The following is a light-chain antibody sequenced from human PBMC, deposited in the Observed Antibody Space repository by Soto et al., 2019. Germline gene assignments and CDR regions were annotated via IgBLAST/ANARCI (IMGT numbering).Light chain of an antibody. CDR1: QSVSSN. J-gene: IGKJ5*01. CDR3: QQRNNWIT. V-gene: IGKV3-11*01. Sequence: GERATLSCRASQSVSSNLAWYQHKPGQAPRLLIFDASNRATGIPARFSGSGSGTDFTLTISSLEPEDFAVYYCQQRNNWITFGQGTRLAIK. CDR2: DAS.